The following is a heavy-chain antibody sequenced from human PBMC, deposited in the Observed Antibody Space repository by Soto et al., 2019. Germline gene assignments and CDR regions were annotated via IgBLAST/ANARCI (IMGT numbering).Heavy chain of an antibody. CDR2: IIPIFGTA. Sequence: QVQLVQSGAEVKKPGSSVKVSCKASGGTFSSYAISWVRQAPGQGLEWMGGIIPIFGTANYAQKFQGRVTITADESTGTAYMELSSLGSEDTAVYYCAGDPDYYDGSGYYDRDYWGQGTLVTVSS. V-gene: IGHV1-69*12. CDR3: AGDPDYYDGSGYYDRDY. D-gene: IGHD3-22*01. J-gene: IGHJ4*02. CDR1: GGTFSSYA.